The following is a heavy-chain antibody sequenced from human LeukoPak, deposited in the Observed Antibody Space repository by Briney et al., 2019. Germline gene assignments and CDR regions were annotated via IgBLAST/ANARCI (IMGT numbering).Heavy chain of an antibody. CDR1: GFTFSSYS. CDR3: AKDYGYGDYYFDY. V-gene: IGHV3-21*04. J-gene: IGHJ4*02. Sequence: AGGSLRLSCAAPGFTFSSYSMNWVRQAPGKGLEWVSSISSSSSYIYYADSVKGRFTISRDNAKNSLYLQMNSLRAEDTAVYYCAKDYGYGDYYFDYWGQGTLVTVSS. CDR2: ISSSSSYI. D-gene: IGHD4-17*01.